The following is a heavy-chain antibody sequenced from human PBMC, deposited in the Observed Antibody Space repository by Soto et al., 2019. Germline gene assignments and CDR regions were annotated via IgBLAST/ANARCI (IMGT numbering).Heavy chain of an antibody. CDR2: ISAYNGNT. CDR1: GYTFTSYG. V-gene: IGHV1-18*01. Sequence: GASVKVSCKASGYTFTSYGISWVRQAPGQGLEWMGWISAYNGNTNYAQKLQGRVTMTTDTSTSTAYMELRSLRSDDTAVYYCARDSPYSGSSVDDYWGQGTLVTVSS. D-gene: IGHD1-26*01. CDR3: ARDSPYSGSSVDDY. J-gene: IGHJ4*02.